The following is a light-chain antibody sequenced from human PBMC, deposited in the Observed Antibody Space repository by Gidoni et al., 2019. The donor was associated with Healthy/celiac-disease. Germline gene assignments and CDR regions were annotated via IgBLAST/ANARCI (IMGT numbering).Light chain of an antibody. Sequence: EIVLTQSPATLSLSPGERATLSCRASQRVSSYLAWYQQKPGQAPRLLIYDASNRATGIPARFSGSGSGTDFTLTISILEPEDFAVYYCQQRSNWLLTFGGGTKVEIK. V-gene: IGKV3-11*01. CDR2: DAS. J-gene: IGKJ4*01. CDR1: QRVSSY. CDR3: QQRSNWLLT.